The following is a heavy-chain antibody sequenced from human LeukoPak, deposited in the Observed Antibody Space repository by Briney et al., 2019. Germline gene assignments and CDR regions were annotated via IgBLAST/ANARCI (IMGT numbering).Heavy chain of an antibody. CDR1: GFTFSSYA. V-gene: IGHV3-30-3*01. CDR3: ASPNDGYFDY. J-gene: IGHJ4*02. Sequence: HPGRSLRLSCAASGFTFSSYAMHWVRQAPGKGLEWVAVISYDGSNKYYADSVKGRFTISRDNSKNTLYLQMNSLRAEDTAVYYCASPNDGYFDYWGQGTLVTVSS. CDR2: ISYDGSNK. D-gene: IGHD1-1*01.